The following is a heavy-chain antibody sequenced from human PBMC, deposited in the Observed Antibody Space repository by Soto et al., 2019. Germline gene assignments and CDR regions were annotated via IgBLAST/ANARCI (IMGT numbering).Heavy chain of an antibody. CDR3: EGSSGPETRFLEWLYVGAYGMDV. V-gene: IGHV3-21*01. D-gene: IGHD3-3*01. Sequence: GGSLRLSCAASGFTFSSYSMNWVRQAPGKGLEWVSSISSSSSYIYYADSVKGRFTISRDNAKNSLYLQMNSLRAEDTAVYYCEGSSGPETRFLEWLYVGAYGMDVWGQGTTVTVS. J-gene: IGHJ6*02. CDR1: GFTFSSYS. CDR2: ISSSSSYI.